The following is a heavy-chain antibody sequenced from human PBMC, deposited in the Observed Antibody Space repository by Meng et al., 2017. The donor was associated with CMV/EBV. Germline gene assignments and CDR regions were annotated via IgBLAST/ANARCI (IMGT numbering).Heavy chain of an antibody. CDR3: ARAQDSSSSGDFDY. CDR2: INPNSGGT. Sequence: SGSPFTVYYVHCVRPAPGQGLEWMGWINPNSGGTNYAQKFQGWVTMTRDTSISTAYMELSRLRSDDTAVYYCARAQDSSSSGDFDYWGQGTLVTVSS. D-gene: IGHD6-6*01. CDR1: GSPFTVYY. J-gene: IGHJ4*02. V-gene: IGHV1-2*04.